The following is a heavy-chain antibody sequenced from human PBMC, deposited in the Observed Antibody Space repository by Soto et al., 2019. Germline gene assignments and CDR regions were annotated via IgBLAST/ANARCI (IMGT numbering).Heavy chain of an antibody. CDR3: AKDLEGYCTTTSCYTYFGLDV. CDR2: ISYDGSNK. Sequence: GGSLRLSCAASGFTFSSHAMHWVRQAPGKGLEWVAVISYDGSNKYYADSVKGRFTISRDNSKHTLYLQMNSLRPEDTAVYYCAKDLEGYCTTTSCYTYFGLDVWGQGTTVTVSS. D-gene: IGHD2-2*01. J-gene: IGHJ6*02. V-gene: IGHV3-30*18. CDR1: GFTFSSHA.